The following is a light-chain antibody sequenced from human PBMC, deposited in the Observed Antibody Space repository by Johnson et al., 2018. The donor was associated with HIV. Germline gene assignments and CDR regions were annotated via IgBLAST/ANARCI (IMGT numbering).Light chain of an antibody. CDR1: SSNIGNNY. CDR2: DNN. CDR3: GTWDSSLSAGGANLC. Sequence: QSALTQPPSVSAAPGQKVTISCSGTSSNIGNNYVSWYQQFPGTAPKLVIYDNNNRPSGIPDRFSGSKSGTPATLGITGLQTGDEADYYCGTWDSSLSAGGANLCFGTGTKVTVL. J-gene: IGLJ1*01. V-gene: IGLV1-51*01.